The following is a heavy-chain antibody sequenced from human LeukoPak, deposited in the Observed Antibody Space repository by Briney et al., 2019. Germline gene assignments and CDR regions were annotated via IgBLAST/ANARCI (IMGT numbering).Heavy chain of an antibody. D-gene: IGHD2-15*01. J-gene: IGHJ5*02. CDR3: TRWARHCSSGSCYSWFDP. CDR1: GFTFSSYW. CDR2: MKIEGSEE. Sequence: GGSLRLSCVASGFTFSSYWMSWVRQAPGKGLEWVANMKIEGSEEYYVDSVKGRFTISRDNAKNSLYLQMNSLRVDDTAVYYCTRWARHCSSGSCYSWFDPWGQGTLVTVSS. V-gene: IGHV3-7*01.